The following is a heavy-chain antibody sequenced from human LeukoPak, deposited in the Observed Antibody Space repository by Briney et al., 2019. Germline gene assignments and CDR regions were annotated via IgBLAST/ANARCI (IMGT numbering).Heavy chain of an antibody. D-gene: IGHD6-13*01. Sequence: GSLRLSCAASGFTFSSYAMSWVRQAPGKGLEWVSAIIGSGSRTYYADSVKGRFTISRDNSKNTLYLQLNSLRAEDTAVYYCAKDPPGYSSSWHGTFDYWGQGTLVTVSS. CDR3: AKDPPGYSSSWHGTFDY. CDR1: GFTFSSYA. V-gene: IGHV3-23*01. CDR2: IIGSGSRT. J-gene: IGHJ4*02.